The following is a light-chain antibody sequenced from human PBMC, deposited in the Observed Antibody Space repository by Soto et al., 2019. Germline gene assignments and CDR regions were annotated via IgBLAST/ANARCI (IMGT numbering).Light chain of an antibody. CDR2: SNN. Sequence: QAVLTQPPSASGTPGQRGTISCSGSSSNIGSNTVNWYQQLPGTAPKLRIYSNNQRPSGVPDRFSGSKPGTSASLAISGLQSEDEDDYYCAAWDDRLNGYVFGTGTKLTVL. CDR3: AAWDDRLNGYV. CDR1: SSNIGSNT. J-gene: IGLJ1*01. V-gene: IGLV1-44*01.